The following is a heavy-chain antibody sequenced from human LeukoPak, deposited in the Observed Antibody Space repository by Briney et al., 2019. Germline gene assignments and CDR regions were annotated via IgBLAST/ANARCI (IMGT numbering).Heavy chain of an antibody. CDR2: ISSNGGST. CDR1: GFTFSSYA. D-gene: IGHD1-26*01. CDR3: ARGWVGATHYFDY. V-gene: IGHV3-64*01. Sequence: GSLRLSCAASGFTFSSYAMHWVRQAPGKGLEYVSAISSNGGSTYYANSVKGRFTISRDNSKNTLYLQMGSLRAEDTAVYYCARGWVGATHYFDYWGQGTLVTVSS. J-gene: IGHJ4*02.